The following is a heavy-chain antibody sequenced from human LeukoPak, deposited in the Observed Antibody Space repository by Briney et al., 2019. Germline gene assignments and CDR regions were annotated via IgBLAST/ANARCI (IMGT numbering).Heavy chain of an antibody. CDR3: ARWHRGVTTWLDY. CDR2: IKQDGSEK. D-gene: IGHD4-17*01. Sequence: GGSLRLSCAASGFTFSSYWMSWVRQAPGKGLEWVANIKQDGSEKYYVVSVKGRFTISRDNAKNSLYLQMNSLRAEDTAVYYCARWHRGVTTWLDYWGQGTLVTVSS. J-gene: IGHJ4*02. CDR1: GFTFSSYW. V-gene: IGHV3-7*03.